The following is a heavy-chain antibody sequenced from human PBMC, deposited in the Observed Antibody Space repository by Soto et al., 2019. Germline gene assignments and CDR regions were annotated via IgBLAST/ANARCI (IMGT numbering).Heavy chain of an antibody. CDR1: GFTFSNAW. CDR3: TTDSIIAARRTYYIDY. Sequence: GSLRLSCAASGFTFSNAWMSWVRQAPGKGLEWVGRIKSKTDGGTTDYAAPVKGRFTISRYDSKNTLYLQMNSLKTEDTALFYCTTDSIIAARRTYYIDYWGQGTLVTVSS. D-gene: IGHD6-6*01. J-gene: IGHJ4*02. CDR2: IKSKTDGGTT. V-gene: IGHV3-15*01.